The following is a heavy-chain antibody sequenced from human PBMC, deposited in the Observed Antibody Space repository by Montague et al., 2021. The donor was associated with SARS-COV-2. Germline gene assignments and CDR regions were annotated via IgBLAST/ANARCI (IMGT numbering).Heavy chain of an antibody. D-gene: IGHD3-22*01. CDR3: ARHEYYDNYAAFDI. J-gene: IGHJ3*02. V-gene: IGHV4-39*01. CDR2: IYYTGST. CDR1: GGSISSSSYY. Sequence: SETLSLTCTVSGGSISSSSYYWGWIRQPPGKGLEWIGSIYYTGSTYYNPSLKSRVTISVDTSKNQFSLKLSSVTAADTAVYYCARHEYYDNYAAFDIWGQGTMVTVSS.